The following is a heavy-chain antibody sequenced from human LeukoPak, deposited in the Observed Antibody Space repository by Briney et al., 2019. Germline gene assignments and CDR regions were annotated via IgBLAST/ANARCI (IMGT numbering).Heavy chain of an antibody. CDR3: AKGLAYCGGDCYAGNDY. Sequence: GGSLRLSCAASGFTFSSYAMSWVRQAPGKGLEWVSAISGSGGSTYYADSVMGRFTISRDNSKNTLYLQMNSLRAEDTAVYYCAKGLAYCGGDCYAGNDYWGQGTLVTVSS. CDR2: ISGSGGST. D-gene: IGHD2-21*01. CDR1: GFTFSSYA. J-gene: IGHJ4*02. V-gene: IGHV3-23*01.